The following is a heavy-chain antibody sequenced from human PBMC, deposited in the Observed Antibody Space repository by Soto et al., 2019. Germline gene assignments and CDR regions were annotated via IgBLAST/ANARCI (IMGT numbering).Heavy chain of an antibody. CDR1: GYTFTSYD. J-gene: IGHJ6*02. V-gene: IGHV1-8*01. CDR2: MNPNSGNT. Sequence: GASVKVSCKASGYTFTSYDINWVRQATGQGLEWMGWMNPNSGNTGYAQKFQGRVTMTRNTSISTAYMELSSLRSEDTAVYYCVMVDNYVTPTPQDVWGQGTTVTVS. D-gene: IGHD3-16*01. CDR3: VMVDNYVTPTPQDV.